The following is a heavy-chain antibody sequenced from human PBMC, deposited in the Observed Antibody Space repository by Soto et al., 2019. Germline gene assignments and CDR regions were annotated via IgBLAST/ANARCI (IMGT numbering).Heavy chain of an antibody. CDR2: IIPILGIA. J-gene: IGHJ2*01. V-gene: IGHV1-69*02. Sequence: QVQLVQSGAEVKKPGSSVKVSCKASGGTFSSYTISWVRQAPGQGLEWMGRIIPILGIANYAQKFQGRVTITADKSTSTAYMERSSLRSEDTAVYYCARGGVPAAMASYWYFELWGRGTLVTVSS. CDR3: ARGGVPAAMASYWYFEL. D-gene: IGHD2-2*01. CDR1: GGTFSSYT.